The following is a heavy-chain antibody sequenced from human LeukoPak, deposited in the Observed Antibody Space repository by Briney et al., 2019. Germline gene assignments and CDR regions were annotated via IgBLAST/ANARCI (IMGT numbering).Heavy chain of an antibody. CDR1: GFTFSSYS. D-gene: IGHD5-12*01. J-gene: IGHJ5*02. CDR3: ARGWIWGALRRPCWFDP. V-gene: IGHV3-21*01. Sequence: PGGSLRLPCAASGFTFSSYSMNWVRQAPGKGLEWVSSISSSSSYIYYADSVKGRFTISRDNAKNSLYLQMNSLRAEDTAVYYCARGWIWGALRRPCWFDPWGQGTLVTVSS. CDR2: ISSSSSYI.